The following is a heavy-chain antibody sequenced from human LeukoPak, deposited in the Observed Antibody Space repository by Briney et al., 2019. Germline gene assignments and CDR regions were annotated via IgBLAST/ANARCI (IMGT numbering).Heavy chain of an antibody. D-gene: IGHD2-2*01. Sequence: SETLSLTCTVSDGSISSYSWSWIRQPAGKGLEWIGRLHTSGSTDYNPSLRSRVTISKDTSKNQFSLRLSSVTAADTAVYYCARGTADYWGQGTLVTVSS. CDR1: DGSISSYS. CDR2: LHTSGST. CDR3: ARGTADY. V-gene: IGHV4-4*07. J-gene: IGHJ4*02.